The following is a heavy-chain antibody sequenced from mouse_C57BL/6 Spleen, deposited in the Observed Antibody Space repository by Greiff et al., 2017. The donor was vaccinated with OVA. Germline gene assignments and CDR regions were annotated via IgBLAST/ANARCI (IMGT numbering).Heavy chain of an antibody. CDR3: AREDYGGFDY. CDR1: GYSITSGCY. Sequence: EVKLLESGPGLVKPSQSLSLTCSVTGYSITSGCYWNWIRQFPGNKLEWRGYISYNGSNNYNPSLKNRISITRDTSQNQFFLKLKSVTTQDTATSYCAREDYGGFDYWGQGTTPTVSS. D-gene: IGHD1-2*01. J-gene: IGHJ2*01. V-gene: IGHV3-6*01. CDR2: ISYNGSN.